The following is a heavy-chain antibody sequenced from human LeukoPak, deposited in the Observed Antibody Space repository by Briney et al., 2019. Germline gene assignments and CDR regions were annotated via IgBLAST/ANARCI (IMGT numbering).Heavy chain of an antibody. J-gene: IGHJ5*02. CDR2: IDPKRGGT. D-gene: IGHD1-26*01. V-gene: IGHV1-2*02. CDR3: ARDKPGLSSYYES. Sequence: GASVKVSCKASGYTFTGYYMHWVRQAPGQGLEWMAWIDPKRGGTDYAQKFQGRVTLTRDTSVTTAYMEVTTLGSDDTAVYYCARDKPGLSSYYESWGQGTLVTVSS. CDR1: GYTFTGYY.